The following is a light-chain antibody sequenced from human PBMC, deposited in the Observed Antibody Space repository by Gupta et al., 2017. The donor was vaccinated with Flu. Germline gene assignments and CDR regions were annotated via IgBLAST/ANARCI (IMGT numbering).Light chain of an antibody. V-gene: IGKV3-15*01. J-gene: IGKJ3*01. CDR3: QHEDGWPPLVP. Sequence: TLSVSPGERATLCCGASQSVSNNLAWYQQKPGQPPRLLIYGASGRATGIPARFSGSGAGTNFTLTISSLQSEDYAVYFCQHEDGWPPLVPFGPGTKVEIK. CDR2: GAS. CDR1: QSVSNN.